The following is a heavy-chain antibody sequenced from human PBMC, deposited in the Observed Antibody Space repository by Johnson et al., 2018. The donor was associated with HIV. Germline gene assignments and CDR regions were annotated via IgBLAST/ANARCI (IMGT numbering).Heavy chain of an antibody. J-gene: IGHJ3*02. Sequence: QVQLVESGGRVVRPGGSLRLSCAASGFMFEDYGMSWVRQVPGKGLEWVAFIRYDGSNKYYADSVKGRFTISRDNSKKTLYLQMNSLRAEDTAVYYCVRDRGYGLGWGWAFDIWGQGTMVTVSS. CDR1: GFMFEDYG. CDR3: VRDRGYGLGWGWAFDI. CDR2: IRYDGSNK. D-gene: IGHD6-13*01. V-gene: IGHV3-30*02.